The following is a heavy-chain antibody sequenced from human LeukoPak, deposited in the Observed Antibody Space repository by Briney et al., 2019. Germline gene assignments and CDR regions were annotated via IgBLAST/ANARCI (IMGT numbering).Heavy chain of an antibody. CDR2: IYYSGST. V-gene: IGHV4-28*01. D-gene: IGHD2/OR15-2a*01. Sequence: SETLSLTCAVSGYSISSSNWWGWIRQPPGKGLEWIGYIYYSGSTNYNPSLKSRVTISIDTSKNQFSLKLTSVTAADTAVYYCASHKYPVQAFDVWGQGTMVTVSS. J-gene: IGHJ3*01. CDR1: GYSISSSNW. CDR3: ASHKYPVQAFDV.